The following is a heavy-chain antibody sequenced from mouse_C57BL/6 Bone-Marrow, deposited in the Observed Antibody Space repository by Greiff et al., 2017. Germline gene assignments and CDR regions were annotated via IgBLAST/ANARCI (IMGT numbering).Heavy chain of an antibody. CDR3: ARSYDYDDYTMDY. Sequence: QLQQPGAELVKPGASVKLSCKASGYTFTNYWMHWVKQRPGQGLEWIGMMHPNGGSPDYNEKFKSEATLSVDKSSRTAYMELSRLTSEDSAVYYCARSYDYDDYTMDYWGQGTSVTVSS. CDR1: GYTFTNYW. J-gene: IGHJ4*01. CDR2: MHPNGGSP. D-gene: IGHD2-4*01. V-gene: IGHV1-64*01.